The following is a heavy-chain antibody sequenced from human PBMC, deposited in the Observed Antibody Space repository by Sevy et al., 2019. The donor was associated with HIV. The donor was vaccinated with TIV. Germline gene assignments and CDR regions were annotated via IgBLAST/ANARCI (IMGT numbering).Heavy chain of an antibody. CDR1: GFNFSSYG. J-gene: IGHJ3*02. CDR3: AKESGSYYDFWSGHDAFDI. V-gene: IGHV3-30*18. CDR2: LSYDGSSK. D-gene: IGHD3-3*01. Sequence: GGSLRLACAASGFNFSSYGMHWVRRAPGKGLEWVAVLSYDGSSKDYAESVKGRFTISRDNSKNTLYLQISSLRAEDTAVYYCAKESGSYYDFWSGHDAFDIWDQGTMVTVSS.